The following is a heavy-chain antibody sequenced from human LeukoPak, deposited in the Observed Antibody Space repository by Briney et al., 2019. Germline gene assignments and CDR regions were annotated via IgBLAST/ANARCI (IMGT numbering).Heavy chain of an antibody. D-gene: IGHD6-13*01. CDR1: GGSINIRSNY. J-gene: IGHJ4*02. CDR2: IYYSGST. V-gene: IGHV4-39*07. Sequence: SETLSLTCTISGGSINIRSNYWGWIRQPPGKGLEWIGTIYYSGSTYYNPSLKSRVTISVDTSKNQFSLRLTSVTAADTAVYYCASAYRIAAAGPAAYWGQGTLVTVSS. CDR3: ASAYRIAAAGPAAY.